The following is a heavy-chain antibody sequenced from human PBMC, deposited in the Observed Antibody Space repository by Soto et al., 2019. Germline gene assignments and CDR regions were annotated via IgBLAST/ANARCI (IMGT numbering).Heavy chain of an antibody. V-gene: IGHV3-11*01. J-gene: IGHJ6*03. CDR2: ISNSGSIV. D-gene: IGHD3-9*01. Sequence: QVQLVESGGGLVKPGGSLRLSCAASGFTFSDYYMSWIRRAPGKGLEWVSYISNSGSIVNYADSVKGRFTISRDNAKNSLYLQMNSLRAEDTAVYYCAREYYDVLTACYRYYYMDVWGKGTTVTVSS. CDR1: GFTFSDYY. CDR3: AREYYDVLTACYRYYYMDV.